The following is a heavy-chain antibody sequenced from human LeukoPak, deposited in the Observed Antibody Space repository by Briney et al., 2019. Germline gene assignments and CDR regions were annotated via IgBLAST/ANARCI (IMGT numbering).Heavy chain of an antibody. CDR3: ARSEYCSGGSCYPYYFDY. D-gene: IGHD2-15*01. V-gene: IGHV4-59*08. CDR2: IYYSGST. CDR1: GGSISSYY. J-gene: IGHJ4*02. Sequence: PSETLSLTCTVSGGSISSYYWSWIRQPPGKGLEWIGYIYYSGSTNYNPSLKSRVTISVDTSKNQFSLKLSSVTAADTAVYYCARSEYCSGGSCYPYYFDYWGQGTLVTVS.